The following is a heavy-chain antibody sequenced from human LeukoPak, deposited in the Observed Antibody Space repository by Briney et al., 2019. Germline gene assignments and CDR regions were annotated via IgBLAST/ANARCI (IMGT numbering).Heavy chain of an antibody. V-gene: IGHV3-30*02. J-gene: IGHJ4*02. Sequence: GGSLRLSCAASGFTFNNYGMHWVRQAPGKGLEWVAFIRDDGSIKYYADSVKGRFTISRDNSKNTLSLQMNSLRAEDTAVYYCTTVHYYDNSGYYQSQYYFDYWGQGTLVTVSS. CDR1: GFTFNNYG. D-gene: IGHD3-22*01. CDR3: TTVHYYDNSGYYQSQYYFDY. CDR2: IRDDGSIK.